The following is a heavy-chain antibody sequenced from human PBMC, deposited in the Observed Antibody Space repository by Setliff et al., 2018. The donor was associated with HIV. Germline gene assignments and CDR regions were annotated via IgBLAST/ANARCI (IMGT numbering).Heavy chain of an antibody. D-gene: IGHD3-10*01. CDR1: GGSISSGSYY. J-gene: IGHJ4*02. CDR2: IYTSGST. Sequence: SETLSLTCTVSGGSISSGSYYWSWIRQPAGKGLEWIGRIYTSGSTNYNPSLKSRVTISVDTSKNQFSLKLSSVTAADTAVYYCVLYYYGSGSYLDYWGQGTLVTVSS. V-gene: IGHV4-61*02. CDR3: VLYYYGSGSYLDY.